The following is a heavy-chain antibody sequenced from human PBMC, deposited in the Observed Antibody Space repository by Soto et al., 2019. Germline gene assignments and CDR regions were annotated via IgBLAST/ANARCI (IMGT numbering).Heavy chain of an antibody. J-gene: IGHJ4*02. CDR3: TTSHAGELNN. CDR2: IFESGAT. D-gene: IGHD1-7*01. CDR1: GGSISSSSW. Sequence: QVQLQESGPGLVKPSGTLSLTCAVSGGSISSSSWWTWVRQSPGKGLEWIGEIFESGATNYNPSLKSRLTMSVDKSKNQFSLILSSLTAADTAVYFCTTSHAGELNNWGQGTLVTVSS. V-gene: IGHV4-4*02.